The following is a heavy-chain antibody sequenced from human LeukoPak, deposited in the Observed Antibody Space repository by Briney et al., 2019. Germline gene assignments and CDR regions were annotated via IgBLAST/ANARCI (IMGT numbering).Heavy chain of an antibody. J-gene: IGHJ4*02. V-gene: IGHV4-39*01. Sequence: SETLSLTCTVSGGSIGTGSFYWGWTRQPPGKGLEWIASIYYTGSTYYNPSLKSRVTISGDTSKNQFSLNLISVTAADTAVYYCARHSAGTTKDYWGQGTLVTVSS. CDR3: ARHSAGTTKDY. CDR2: IYYTGST. CDR1: GGSIGTGSFY. D-gene: IGHD1-1*01.